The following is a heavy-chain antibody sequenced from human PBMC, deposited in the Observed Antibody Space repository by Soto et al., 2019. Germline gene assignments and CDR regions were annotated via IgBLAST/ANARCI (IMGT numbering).Heavy chain of an antibody. J-gene: IGHJ5*02. Sequence: QVQLQQWGAGLLKPSETLSLTCAVYGGSFSGYYWSWIRQPPGQGLEWIGEINHSGSTNYNPSLKSGVTLSVDTSKNQFSLKLSAVTGADTAVYYCARDRRLITMVRGVSLWFDPWGQGTLVTVSS. D-gene: IGHD3-10*01. CDR2: INHSGST. CDR3: ARDRRLITMVRGVSLWFDP. V-gene: IGHV4-34*01. CDR1: GGSFSGYY.